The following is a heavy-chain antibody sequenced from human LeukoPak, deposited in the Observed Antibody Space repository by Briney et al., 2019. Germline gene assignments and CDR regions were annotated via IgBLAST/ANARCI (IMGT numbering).Heavy chain of an antibody. CDR1: GYSISSGYY. Sequence: PSETLSLTCTVSGYSISSGYYWGWIQQPPGKGLEWIGSIYHSGSTYYNPSLKSRVTISVDTSKNQFSLKLSSVTAADTAVYYCASDVDFMDVWGQGTTVTVSS. J-gene: IGHJ6*02. CDR3: ASDVDFMDV. CDR2: IYHSGST. V-gene: IGHV4-38-2*02. D-gene: IGHD5-12*01.